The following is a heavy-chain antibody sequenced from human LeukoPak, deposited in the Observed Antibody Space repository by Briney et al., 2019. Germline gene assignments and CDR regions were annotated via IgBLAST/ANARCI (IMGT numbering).Heavy chain of an antibody. V-gene: IGHV3-21*04. J-gene: IGHJ4*02. Sequence: GGSLRLSCAASGFTFSSYGMNWVRQAPGKGLEWVSSISSSSSYIYSADSVKGRFTISRDNSKNTLYLQMNSLRAEDTAVYYCATQNSSGYYQFDYWGQGTLVTVSS. CDR1: GFTFSSYG. D-gene: IGHD3-22*01. CDR3: ATQNSSGYYQFDY. CDR2: ISSSSSYI.